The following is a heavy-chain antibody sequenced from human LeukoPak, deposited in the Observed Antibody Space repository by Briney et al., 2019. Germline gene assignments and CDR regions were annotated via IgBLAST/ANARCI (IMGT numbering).Heavy chain of an antibody. V-gene: IGHV1-2*02. D-gene: IGHD2/OR15-2a*01. CDR1: GYTFTCYY. CDR2: INPNSGST. J-gene: IGHJ6*03. Sequence: ASVKVSCKASGYTFTCYYMQWVREAPGQGREGMGWINPNSGSTNYAQKFQGRVTITTDTSISTAYMALSKLRYDDTAVYYWARDIVQHYYYYMDVWAKGTTVPVSS. CDR3: ARDIVQHYYYYMDV.